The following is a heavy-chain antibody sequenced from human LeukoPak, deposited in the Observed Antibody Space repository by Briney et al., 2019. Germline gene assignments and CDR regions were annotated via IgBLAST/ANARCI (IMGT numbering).Heavy chain of an antibody. CDR3: ARERVGYCSSTSCQARFDY. CDR1: GGSFSGYY. Sequence: SETLSLTCAVYGGSFSGYYWSWVRQPPGKGREWIGEINHSGSTNNNPSLRSRGTISVDTSKIQFSLKLSSVTAADTAVYYCARERVGYCSSTSCQARFDYWGQGTLVTVSS. V-gene: IGHV4-34*04. D-gene: IGHD2-2*01. CDR2: INHSGST. J-gene: IGHJ4*02.